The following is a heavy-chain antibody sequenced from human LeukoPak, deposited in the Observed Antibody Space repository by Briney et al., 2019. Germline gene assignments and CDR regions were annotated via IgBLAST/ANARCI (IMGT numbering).Heavy chain of an antibody. CDR2: IIPILGIA. CDR3: ATPLETGYSSSWYTTPFDY. CDR1: GGTFSSYA. J-gene: IGHJ4*02. V-gene: IGHV1-69*04. Sequence: SVKVSCKASGGTFSSYAISWVRQAPGQGLEWMGRIIPILGIANYAQKFQGRVTITADKSTSTAYMELSSLRSEDTAVYYCATPLETGYSSSWYTTPFDYWGQGTLVTVSS. D-gene: IGHD6-13*01.